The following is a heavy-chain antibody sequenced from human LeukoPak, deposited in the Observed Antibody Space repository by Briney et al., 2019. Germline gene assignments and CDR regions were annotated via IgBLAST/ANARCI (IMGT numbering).Heavy chain of an antibody. J-gene: IGHJ4*02. CDR2: IYYSGST. Sequence: SETLSLTCTVSGGSISSYYWSWIRQPPGKGLEWIGYIYYSGSTNYNPSLKSRVTISVDTSKNQFSLKLSSVTAADTAVYYCARDTSRDGYNRFDYWGQGTLVTVSS. CDR1: GGSISSYY. D-gene: IGHD5-24*01. CDR3: ARDTSRDGYNRFDY. V-gene: IGHV4-59*01.